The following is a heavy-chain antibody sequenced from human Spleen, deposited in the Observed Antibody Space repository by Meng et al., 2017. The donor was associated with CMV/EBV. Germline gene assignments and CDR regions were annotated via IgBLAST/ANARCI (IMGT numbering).Heavy chain of an antibody. V-gene: IGHV4-61*01. CDR2: IYYIGNT. D-gene: IGHD4-23*01. CDR3: ARLLSAYGGNSYGVYFDH. CDR1: GDSVNSGNYY. J-gene: IGHJ4*02. Sequence: GSLRLSCTVSGDSVNSGNYYWGWIRQPPGKGLEWIAYIYYIGNTKYNPSLKSRLTISVDTSKNQFSLKLSSVTAADTAVYYCARLLSAYGGNSYGVYFDHWGQGALVTVSS.